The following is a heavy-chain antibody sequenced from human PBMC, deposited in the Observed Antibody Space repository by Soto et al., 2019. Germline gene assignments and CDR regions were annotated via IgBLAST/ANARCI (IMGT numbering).Heavy chain of an antibody. J-gene: IGHJ4*02. V-gene: IGHV5-51*01. Sequence: PGESLKISCQGSEYDFTTYWIAWVRQVPGKGLEYMGIIFSGDSDTRYSPSFQGQVIISADKSINTAYLQWRSLRDSDTAMYYCAMGITVTTYADYYLDCWGQGTPVTVSS. D-gene: IGHD4-4*01. CDR3: AMGITVTTYADYYLDC. CDR2: IFSGDSDT. CDR1: EYDFTTYW.